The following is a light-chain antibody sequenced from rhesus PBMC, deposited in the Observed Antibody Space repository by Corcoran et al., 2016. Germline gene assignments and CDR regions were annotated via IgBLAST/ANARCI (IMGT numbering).Light chain of an antibody. CDR1: QSLLHSNGYTY. CDR3: EQTLQTPYS. V-gene: IGKV2-78*01. Sequence: DIVMTQTPLSLSVTPGEPASIPFRSRQSLLHSNGYTYLHWYLQNPGQSPQLVIYGVSNRASGVPDRLSGSGSGTDFTLKISRVEAEDVGVYYCEQTLQTPYSFGQGTKVEI. CDR2: GVS. J-gene: IGKJ2*01.